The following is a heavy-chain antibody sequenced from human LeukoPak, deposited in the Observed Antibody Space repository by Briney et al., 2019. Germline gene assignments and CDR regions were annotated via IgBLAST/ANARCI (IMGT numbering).Heavy chain of an antibody. CDR1: GFTFSSYG. J-gene: IGHJ4*02. Sequence: GGSLRLSCAASGFTFSSYGTHWVRQAPGKGLEGVAVIWYDGSNKYYTDSVKGRFTISRDNSKNTLYLQMNSLRAEDTAVYYCAKGKDVDTAMVTNWGQGTLVTVSS. V-gene: IGHV3-33*06. CDR2: IWYDGSNK. CDR3: AKGKDVDTAMVTN. D-gene: IGHD5-18*01.